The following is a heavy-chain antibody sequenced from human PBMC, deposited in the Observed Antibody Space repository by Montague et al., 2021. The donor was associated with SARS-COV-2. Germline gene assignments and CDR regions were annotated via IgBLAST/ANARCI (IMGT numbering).Heavy chain of an antibody. Sequence: SETLSLACTVSGGTVRDYYWNWIRQTPGKGLEWIGYIFYNGYTKYNPSLESRVTLSVDTPGYQFFLSLRSVTASDSATYFCARHSVSEDGTFFRSYFDPWGQGAQVIVSS. CDR1: GGTVRDYY. V-gene: IGHV4-59*08. CDR2: IFYNGYT. CDR3: ARHSVSEDGTFFRSYFDP. D-gene: IGHD1-1*01. J-gene: IGHJ5*02.